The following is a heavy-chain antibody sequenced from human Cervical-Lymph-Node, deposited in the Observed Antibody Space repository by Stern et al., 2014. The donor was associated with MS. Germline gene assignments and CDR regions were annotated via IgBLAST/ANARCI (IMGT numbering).Heavy chain of an antibody. CDR1: GGTFSYA. CDR2: VIPTYGTA. V-gene: IGHV1-69*06. J-gene: IGHJ4*02. D-gene: IGHD3-22*01. CDR3: ARVGVGNYYDSSAPWGFDY. Sequence: QLVQSGAEVKKPGSSVKVSCKASGGTFSYAISWVRQAPGQGLEWMGGVIPTYGTATYAQNFQGRVTITADKSTDTAYMELRSLGSEDTAVYFCARVGVGNYYDSSAPWGFDYWGQGTLVTVSS.